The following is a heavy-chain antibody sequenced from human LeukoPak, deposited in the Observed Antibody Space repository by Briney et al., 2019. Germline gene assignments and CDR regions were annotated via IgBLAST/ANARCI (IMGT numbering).Heavy chain of an antibody. CDR1: GFTFSDYY. Sequence: GSLRLSCAAPGFTFSDYYMSWIRQAPGKGLEWVSYISSSGSTIYYADSVKGRFTISRDNAKNSLYLQMNSLRAEDTAVYYCARGSIAASMFRLDPCGQGTLVTVSS. CDR2: ISSSGSTI. J-gene: IGHJ5*02. CDR3: ARGSIAASMFRLDP. V-gene: IGHV3-11*01. D-gene: IGHD6-13*01.